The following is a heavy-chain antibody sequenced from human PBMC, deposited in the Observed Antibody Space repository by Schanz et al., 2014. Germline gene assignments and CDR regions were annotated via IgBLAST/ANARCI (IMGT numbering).Heavy chain of an antibody. D-gene: IGHD6-19*01. J-gene: IGHJ4*02. Sequence: QVDLVESGGGVVQPGRSLTLSCAVSTSLFSRSVIHWVRQAPGKGLEWVAVMWNDGIKTHYADSGKGRFTISRDNSKNTVYLQMNSLRTDDTAMYYCARDPNTSAWLPYFDTWGQGTLVIVSS. CDR3: ARDPNTSAWLPYFDT. V-gene: IGHV3-30*04. CDR1: TSLFSRSV. CDR2: MWNDGIKT.